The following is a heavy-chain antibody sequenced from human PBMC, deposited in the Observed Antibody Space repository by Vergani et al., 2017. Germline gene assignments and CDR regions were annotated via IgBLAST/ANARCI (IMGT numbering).Heavy chain of an antibody. CDR1: NDSVSNTFYY. CDR2: IYTSEST. D-gene: IGHD6-19*01. J-gene: IGHJ4*02. Sequence: QVQLQESGPGLVKPSETLSLTCTVSNDSVSNTFYYWGWIRQTPGKGLEWIGSIYTSESTNYNPSLKSRVTMSVDTSKNQFSLKLSSVTAADTAVYYCARHLSRGWSGPLLYFDYWGQGTLVTVSS. CDR3: ARHLSRGWSGPLLYFDY. V-gene: IGHV4-39*01.